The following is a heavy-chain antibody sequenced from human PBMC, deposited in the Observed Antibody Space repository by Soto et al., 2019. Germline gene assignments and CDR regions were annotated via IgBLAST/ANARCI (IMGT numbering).Heavy chain of an antibody. CDR1: GDSFSSNGVA. V-gene: IGHV6-1*01. CDR3: ARGIYFVFDL. CDR2: TYYRSKWYN. D-gene: IGHD3-10*02. J-gene: IGHJ3*01. Sequence: SQTLSLTCAISGDSFSSNGVAWKWIRQSPSRGLEWLGRTYYRSKWYNDYAVSVKSRITVNPDTSKNQFSLQLSSVTPEDNPIYSRARGIYFVFDLWGQWTIFTVSS.